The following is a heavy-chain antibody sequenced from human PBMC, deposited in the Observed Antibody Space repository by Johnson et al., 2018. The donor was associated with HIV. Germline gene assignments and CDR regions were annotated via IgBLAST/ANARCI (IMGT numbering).Heavy chain of an antibody. V-gene: IGHV3-13*01. CDR2: IGSSGTI. CDR3: ASGYCSSTSCYGRKLLDDAFDI. Sequence: VQLVESGGGFVQPGRSLILSCAASGFIFSSYDMHWVRQTTGKGLEWISGIGSSGTIYNADSVKGRFTISRDNAKNSLYLQMNSLRAEDTAVYYCASGYCSSTSCYGRKLLDDAFDIWGQGTMVTVSS. CDR1: GFIFSSYD. J-gene: IGHJ3*02. D-gene: IGHD2-2*03.